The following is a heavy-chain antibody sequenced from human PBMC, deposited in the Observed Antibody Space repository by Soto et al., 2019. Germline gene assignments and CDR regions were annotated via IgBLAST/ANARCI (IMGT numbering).Heavy chain of an antibody. CDR2: MNPNSGNT. CDR1: GYTFTSYD. D-gene: IGHD6-6*01. Sequence: QVQLVQSGAEVKKPGASVKVSCKASGYTFTSYDINWVRQATGQGLEWMGWMNPNSGNTGYAQKFSGRGTMTRNSSLGTAYMELSSLRSEDTAVYYWARAHLGIIAARPRYYYYRMDVWGKGTTVTVSS. J-gene: IGHJ6*04. V-gene: IGHV1-8*01. CDR3: ARAHLGIIAARPRYYYYRMDV.